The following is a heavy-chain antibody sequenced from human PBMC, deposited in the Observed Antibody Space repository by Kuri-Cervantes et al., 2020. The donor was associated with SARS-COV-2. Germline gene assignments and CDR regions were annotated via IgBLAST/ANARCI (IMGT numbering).Heavy chain of an antibody. CDR1: TGSVNTGDFY. Sequence: SETLSLTCTVSTGSVNTGDFYWAWLRQPPGKGLEWIAYIFYSGTTYYNPSLKSRVTISVDTSKNQFSLKLSSVTAADTAVYYCARERKPLDAFDIWGQGTMVTVSS. CDR3: ARERKPLDAFDI. J-gene: IGHJ3*02. CDR2: IFYSGTT. V-gene: IGHV4-30-4*01.